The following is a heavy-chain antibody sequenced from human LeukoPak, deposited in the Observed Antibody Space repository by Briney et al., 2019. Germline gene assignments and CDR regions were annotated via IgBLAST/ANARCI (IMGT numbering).Heavy chain of an antibody. CDR3: ARGQTQLWFGEGRAAFDI. Sequence: GASVKVSCKASGYTFTGYYMHWVRQAPGQGLEWMGWINPNSGGTNYAQKLQGRVTMTTDTSTSTAYMELRSLRSDDTAVYYCARGQTQLWFGEGRAAFDIWGQGTMVTVSS. D-gene: IGHD3-10*01. J-gene: IGHJ3*02. CDR2: INPNSGGT. V-gene: IGHV1-2*02. CDR1: GYTFTGYY.